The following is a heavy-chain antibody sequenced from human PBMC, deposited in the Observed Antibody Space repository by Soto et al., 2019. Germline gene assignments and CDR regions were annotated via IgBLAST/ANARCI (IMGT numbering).Heavy chain of an antibody. V-gene: IGHV4-31*03. CDR1: GGSISSGGNY. J-gene: IGHJ2*01. D-gene: IGHD2-21*01. CDR3: ATSIARDFLWYFDL. Sequence: PSETLSLTCTVSGGSISSGGNYWSWIRQHPGKGLEWIGDIYYSGSTYYNPSLKSRVTISVDTSMNQFSLKLSTVTAADTAVYYCATSIARDFLWYFDLWGRGTLVTVSS. CDR2: IYYSGST.